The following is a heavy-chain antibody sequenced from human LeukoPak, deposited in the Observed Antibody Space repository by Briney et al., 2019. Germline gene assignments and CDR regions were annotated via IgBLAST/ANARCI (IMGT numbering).Heavy chain of an antibody. CDR3: ARWYSSGWFDP. CDR2: ISSSSSTI. V-gene: IGHV3-48*01. D-gene: IGHD6-19*01. Sequence: GGSLRLSCAASGFTFSSYSMNWVRQAPGKGLEWVSYISSSSSTIYYADSVKGRFTISRDNAKNSLYLQMNSLRAEDTAVYYCARWYSSGWFDPWGQGTLVTVSS. J-gene: IGHJ5*02. CDR1: GFTFSSYS.